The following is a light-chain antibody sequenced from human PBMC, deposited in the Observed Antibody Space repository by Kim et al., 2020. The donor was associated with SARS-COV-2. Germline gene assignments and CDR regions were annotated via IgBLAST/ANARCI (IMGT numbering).Light chain of an antibody. CDR2: DVS. Sequence: SITLSRTGTSSDIGTYNYVSLYQQHPGKAPKLMISDVSKRPSGVSNRFSGSKSGNTASLTISGLQAEDEADYYCSSYTGTSTPWVFGGGTQLTV. CDR1: SSDIGTYNY. J-gene: IGLJ3*02. CDR3: SSYTGTSTPWV. V-gene: IGLV2-14*03.